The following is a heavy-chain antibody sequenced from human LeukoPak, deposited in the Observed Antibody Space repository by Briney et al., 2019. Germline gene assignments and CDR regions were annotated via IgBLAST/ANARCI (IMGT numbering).Heavy chain of an antibody. Sequence: GGSLRLSCAASGFTVSSNYMSWVRQAPGKGLEWVSVIYSGGSTYYADSVKGRFTISRDTSKNTLYLQMNSLRAEDTAVYYCARDSAARRVFDYWGQGTLVTVSS. CDR1: GFTVSSNY. V-gene: IGHV3-53*01. CDR2: IYSGGST. J-gene: IGHJ4*02. CDR3: ARDSAARRVFDY.